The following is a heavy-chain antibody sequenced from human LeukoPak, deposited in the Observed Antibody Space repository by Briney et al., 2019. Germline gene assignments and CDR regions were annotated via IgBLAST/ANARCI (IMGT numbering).Heavy chain of an antibody. J-gene: IGHJ5*02. CDR2: INHSGST. V-gene: IGHV4-34*01. CDR1: GGSFSGYY. D-gene: IGHD2-21*02. Sequence: SETLSLTCAVYGGSFSGYYWSWIRQPPGKGLEWIGEINHSGSTNYNPSLKSRVTISVDTSKNQFSLKLSSVTAADTAVYYCARGRYCGGDCHAWGTNWFDPWAREPWSPSPQ. CDR3: ARGRYCGGDCHAWGTNWFDP.